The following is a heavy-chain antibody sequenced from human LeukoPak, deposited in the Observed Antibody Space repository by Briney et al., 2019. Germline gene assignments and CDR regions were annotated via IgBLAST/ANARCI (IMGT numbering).Heavy chain of an antibody. V-gene: IGHV1-18*01. D-gene: IGHD3-10*01. J-gene: IGHJ4*02. CDR2: IGPYNGNT. Sequence: VASVKVSCKASGYTFTSYGISWVRQAPGQGLEWMGWIGPYNGNTNYAQNLQGRVTMTTDTSTSTAYMELGSLGSDDTAVYYCARDQDSLVRGVIGYWGQGTLVTVS. CDR1: GYTFTSYG. CDR3: ARDQDSLVRGVIGY.